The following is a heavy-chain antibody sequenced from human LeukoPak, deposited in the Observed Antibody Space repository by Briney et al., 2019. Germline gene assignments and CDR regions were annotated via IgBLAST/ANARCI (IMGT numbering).Heavy chain of an antibody. CDR1: GFIVSSSY. CDR2: LYNDGST. V-gene: IGHV3-53*01. CDR3: AKDRGGSISGYVDY. J-gene: IGHJ4*02. Sequence: GGSLRLSCAASGFIVSSSYMSWVRRAPGKGLEWVSVLYNDGSTYYADSVKGRLTISRDNSKNTLYLQMNSLRAEDTAVYYCAKDRGGSISGYVDYWGQGTLVTVSS. D-gene: IGHD3-10*01.